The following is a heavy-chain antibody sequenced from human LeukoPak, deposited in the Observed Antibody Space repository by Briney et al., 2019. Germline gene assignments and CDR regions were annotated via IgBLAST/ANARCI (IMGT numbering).Heavy chain of an antibody. Sequence: PGGSLRLSCAASGFTFSSYWMSWIRQPPGKGLEWIGEINHSGSTNYNPSLKSRVTISVDTSKNQFSLKLSSVTAADTAVYYCARGGNYYYYGMDVWGQGTTVTVSS. J-gene: IGHJ6*02. CDR2: INHSGST. CDR3: ARGGNYYYYGMDV. CDR1: GFTFSSYW. V-gene: IGHV4-34*01.